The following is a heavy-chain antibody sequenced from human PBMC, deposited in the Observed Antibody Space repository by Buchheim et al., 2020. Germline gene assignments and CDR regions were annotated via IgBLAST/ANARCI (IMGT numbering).Heavy chain of an antibody. CDR3: ARGRGWLADY. CDR1: GFTFSSHW. D-gene: IGHD5-12*01. Sequence: EVQLVESGGGLVQPGGSLRLSCAASGFTFSSHWMTWVRQAPGKGLEWVANIKEDGKEKFSVDSVKGRFTISRDNGKSSLYLQMSSLRAEDTAVYYCARGRGWLADYWGQGTL. CDR2: IKEDGKEK. J-gene: IGHJ4*02. V-gene: IGHV3-7*01.